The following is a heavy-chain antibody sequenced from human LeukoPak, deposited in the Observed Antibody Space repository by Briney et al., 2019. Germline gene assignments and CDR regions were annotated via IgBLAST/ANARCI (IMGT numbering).Heavy chain of an antibody. J-gene: IGHJ6*02. CDR3: ARDRVGYGYNYGMDV. V-gene: IGHV3-53*01. Sequence: GGSLRLSCAASEFSVSTDYMSWVRQAPGKGLEWVSVIYTDRSTYYADSVKGRFTISRDNSKNTLHLQMNGLRVEDTAVYYCARDRVGYGYNYGMDVWGQGTTVTVSS. CDR1: EFSVSTDY. CDR2: IYTDRST. D-gene: IGHD4-17*01.